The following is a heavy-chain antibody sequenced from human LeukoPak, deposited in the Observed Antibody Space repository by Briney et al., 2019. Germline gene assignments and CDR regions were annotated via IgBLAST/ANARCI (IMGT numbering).Heavy chain of an antibody. D-gene: IGHD5-12*01. J-gene: IGHJ4*02. CDR3: ASGGYDWDAYDY. V-gene: IGHV1-46*01. CDR1: GNSN. CDR2: IRPGGGGT. Sequence: ASVKVSCKASGNSNIHWVRQTPGRGPEWMGLIRPGGGGTSYAQKFQGRVTMTRDRSTSIVYMELSSLRSEDTAVYFCASGGYDWDAYDYWGQGTPVTVSS.